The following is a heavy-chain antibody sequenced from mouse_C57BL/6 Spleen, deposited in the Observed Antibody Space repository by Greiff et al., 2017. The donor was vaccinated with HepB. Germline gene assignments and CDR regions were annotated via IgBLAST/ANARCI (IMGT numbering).Heavy chain of an antibody. V-gene: IGHV1-19*01. CDR1: GYTFTDYY. Sequence: EVKLMESGPVLVKPGASVKMSCKASGYTFTDYYMNWVKQSHGKSLEWIGVINPYNGGTSYNQKFKGKATLTVDKSSSTAYMELNSLTSEDSAVYYCARGPWYFDVWGTGTTVTVSS. CDR2: INPYNGGT. CDR3: ARGPWYFDV. J-gene: IGHJ1*03.